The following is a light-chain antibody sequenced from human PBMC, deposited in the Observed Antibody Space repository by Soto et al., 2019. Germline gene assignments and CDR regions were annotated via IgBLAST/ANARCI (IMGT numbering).Light chain of an antibody. CDR1: QSVSIT. CDR3: QQYNNWPPIT. CDR2: DTS. J-gene: IGKJ5*01. Sequence: EMVMTQSPAPLAESLVERAILPCRASQSVSITLAWYQQKPGQAPRLLIYDTSTRATGIPARFSGSGSGTEFTLTISSLQSEDFAVYYCQQYNNWPPITFGQRTRLAI. V-gene: IGKV3-15*01.